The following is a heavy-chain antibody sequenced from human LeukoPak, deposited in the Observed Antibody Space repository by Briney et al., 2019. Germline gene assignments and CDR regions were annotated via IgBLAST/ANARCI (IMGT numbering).Heavy chain of an antibody. V-gene: IGHV3-48*04. J-gene: IGHJ4*02. CDR3: ARALDVVVVVAVPRGLDY. D-gene: IGHD2-15*01. CDR1: GFTFSSYR. CDR2: ISSSSSTI. Sequence: GGSLRLSCAASGFTFSSYRMNWVRQAPGKGLEWVSYISSSSSTIYYADSVKGRFTISRDNAKNSLYLQMNSLRAEDTAVYYCARALDVVVVVAVPRGLDYWGQGTLVTVSS.